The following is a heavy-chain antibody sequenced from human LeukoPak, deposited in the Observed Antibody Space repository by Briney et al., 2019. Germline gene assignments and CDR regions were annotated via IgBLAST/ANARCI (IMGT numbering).Heavy chain of an antibody. V-gene: IGHV4-38-2*01. Sequence: PSETLSLTCGVSGYSITNGYYWAWIRQPPGKGLEWFAYIYHSGSAYYNPSLKSRVTISVDTSKNQFSLELSSVTAADTALYYCARLYSSYYFDYWGQGTLVTVSS. CDR3: ARLYSSYYFDY. D-gene: IGHD6-6*01. CDR1: GYSITNGYY. CDR2: IYHSGSA. J-gene: IGHJ4*02.